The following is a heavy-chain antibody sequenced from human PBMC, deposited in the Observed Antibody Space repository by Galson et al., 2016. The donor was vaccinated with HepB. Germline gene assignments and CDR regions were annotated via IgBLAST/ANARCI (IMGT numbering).Heavy chain of an antibody. CDR2: ISSNRVYI. V-gene: IGHV3-21*01. Sequence: SLRLSCATSGFTLGSYSMNWVRQAPGKGLEWVASISSNRVYINYGDSVKGRFTISRDNAKNSLYLQMNSLRAEDTAVYYCARDFRGSKIRARDFDFWGQGTLVTVSS. J-gene: IGHJ4*02. CDR3: ARDFRGSKIRARDFDF. D-gene: IGHD3-10*01. CDR1: GFTLGSYS.